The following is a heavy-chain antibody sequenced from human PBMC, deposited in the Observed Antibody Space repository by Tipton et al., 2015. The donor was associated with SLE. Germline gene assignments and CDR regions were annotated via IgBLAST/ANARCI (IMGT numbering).Heavy chain of an antibody. J-gene: IGHJ4*02. V-gene: IGHV4-59*01. CDR3: ARVSCSGWYDLDY. CDR1: GGSISSYY. CDR2: IYYSGST. Sequence: TLSLTCTVSGGSISSYYWSWIRQPPGKGLEWIGYIYYSGSTNYNPSLKSRVTISVDTSKNQFSLKLSSVTAADTAVYYCARVSCSGWYDLDYWGQGTLVTVSS. D-gene: IGHD6-19*01.